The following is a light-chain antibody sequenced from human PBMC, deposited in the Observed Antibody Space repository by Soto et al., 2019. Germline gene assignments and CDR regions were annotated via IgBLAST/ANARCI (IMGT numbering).Light chain of an antibody. V-gene: IGLV2-23*01. Sequence: QSALTQTASVSGSPGQSITISCTGTSSDVGSYNLVSWYQQHPGKAPKLMIYEGSKRPSGVSNRFSGSKSGNTASLTISGLQAEDETDYYCCSFAGSTTGVFGGGTKLTVL. CDR2: EGS. CDR3: CSFAGSTTGV. J-gene: IGLJ3*02. CDR1: SSDVGSYNL.